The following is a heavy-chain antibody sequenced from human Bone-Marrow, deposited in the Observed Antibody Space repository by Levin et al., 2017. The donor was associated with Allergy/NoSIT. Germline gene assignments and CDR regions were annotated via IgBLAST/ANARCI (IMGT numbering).Heavy chain of an antibody. CDR1: GFMFSRFN. Sequence: KPGGSLRLSCVASGFMFSRFNMNWVRQAPGKGLEWVSSISSGSSYTYYADSVKGRFTISRDNAENSMYLEMDSLRVEDTAVYYCARDLLVVQRAYEKNWFDPWGQGTLVTVSP. V-gene: IGHV3-21*01. J-gene: IGHJ5*02. CDR3: ARDLLVVQRAYEKNWFDP. CDR2: ISSGSSYT. D-gene: IGHD3-22*01.